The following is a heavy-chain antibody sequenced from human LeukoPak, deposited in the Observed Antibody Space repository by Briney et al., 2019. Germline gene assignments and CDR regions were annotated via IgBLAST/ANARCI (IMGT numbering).Heavy chain of an antibody. J-gene: IGHJ4*02. CDR3: ARGEGGLSSSWYGY. V-gene: IGHV1-2*02. CDR1: GYTFSGYY. CDR2: INPDSGGT. Sequence: ASVKVSCKASGYTFSGYYMHWVRQAPGQGLEWMGWINPDSGGTNYAQKFQGRVTMTRDTSTSTAYMELSRLRSDDTAVYYCARGEGGLSSSWYGYWGQGTLVTVSS. D-gene: IGHD6-13*01.